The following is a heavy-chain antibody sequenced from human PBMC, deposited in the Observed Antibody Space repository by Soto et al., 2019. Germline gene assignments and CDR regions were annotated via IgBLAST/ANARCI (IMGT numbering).Heavy chain of an antibody. V-gene: IGHV1-18*04. CDR2: ISAYNGNT. CDR3: ARDPRAREDDIVVVDYYYYGMDV. CDR1: GYTFTSYG. Sequence: QVQLVQSGAEVKKPGASVKVSCKASGYTFTSYGISWVRQAPGQGLEWMGWISAYNGNTNYAQKLQGRVTMTTDTSTSTAYMELRSLRSDDTAVYYCARDPRAREDDIVVVDYYYYGMDVWGQGTTVTVSS. J-gene: IGHJ6*02. D-gene: IGHD2-15*01.